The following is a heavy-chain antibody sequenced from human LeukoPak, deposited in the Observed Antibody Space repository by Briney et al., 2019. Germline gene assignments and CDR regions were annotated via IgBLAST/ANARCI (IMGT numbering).Heavy chain of an antibody. J-gene: IGHJ4*02. D-gene: IGHD2-15*01. V-gene: IGHV1-2*02. Sequence: ASVKVFCKASGYTITGYYVQWVRQAPGQGLEWMGWINPKSGGTDCAEKFQGRVTMTRDTSISTAYMELTRLTADDTAVYYCASTACSGNCYFDYWGQGTLVTVSS. CDR3: ASTACSGNCYFDY. CDR1: GYTITGYY. CDR2: INPKSGGT.